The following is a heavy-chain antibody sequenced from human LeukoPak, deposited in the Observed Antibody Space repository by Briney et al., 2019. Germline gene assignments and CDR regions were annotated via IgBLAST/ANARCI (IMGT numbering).Heavy chain of an antibody. D-gene: IGHD4-23*01. CDR2: ISYDGSNK. V-gene: IGHV3-30-3*01. Sequence: GRSLRLSCAASGFTFSSYAMHWVRQAPGKGLEWVAVISYDGSNKYYADSVKGRFTISRDNSKNTLYLQMNSLRAEDTAVYYCARGLPTVVTLTPPPRWGQGTLVTVSS. CDR1: GFTFSSYA. CDR3: ARGLPTVVTLTPPPR. J-gene: IGHJ4*02.